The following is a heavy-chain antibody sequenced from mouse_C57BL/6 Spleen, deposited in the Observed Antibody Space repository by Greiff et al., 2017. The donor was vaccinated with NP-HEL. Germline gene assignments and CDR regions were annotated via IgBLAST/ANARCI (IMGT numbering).Heavy chain of an antibody. V-gene: IGHV6-3*01. CDR2: IRLKSDNYAT. J-gene: IGHJ2*01. CDR1: GFTFSNYW. Sequence: EVKLVESGGGLVQPGGSMKLSCVASGFTFSNYWMNWVRQSPEKGLEWVAQIRLKSDNYATHYAESVKGRFTISRDDSKSSVYLQMNNLRAEDTGIYYCTGLLLPEDFDYWGQGTTLTVSS. D-gene: IGHD1-1*01. CDR3: TGLLLPEDFDY.